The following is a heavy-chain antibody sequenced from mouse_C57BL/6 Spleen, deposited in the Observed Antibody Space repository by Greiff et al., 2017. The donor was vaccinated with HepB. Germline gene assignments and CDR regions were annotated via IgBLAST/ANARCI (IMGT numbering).Heavy chain of an antibody. D-gene: IGHD2-5*01. J-gene: IGHJ4*01. Sequence: QVQLKQPGTELVKPGASVKLSCKASGYTFTSYWMHWVKQRPGQGLEWIGNINPSNGGTNYNEKFKSKATLTVDKSSSTAYMQLSSLTSEDSAVYYCATYSNYEVDYYAMDYWGQGTSVTVSS. CDR3: ATYSNYEVDYYAMDY. CDR2: INPSNGGT. CDR1: GYTFTSYW. V-gene: IGHV1-53*01.